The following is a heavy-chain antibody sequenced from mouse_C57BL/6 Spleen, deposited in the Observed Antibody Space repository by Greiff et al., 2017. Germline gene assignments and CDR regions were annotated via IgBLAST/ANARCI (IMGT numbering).Heavy chain of an antibody. J-gene: IGHJ4*01. D-gene: IGHD1-1*01. V-gene: IGHV1-15*01. Sequence: VQLQQSGAELVRPGASVTLSCKASGYTFTDYEMHWVKQTPVHGLEWIGAIDPETGGTAYNQKFKGKAILTADQSSSTAYMELRSLTSEDSAVYYCTSTTVVATDYAMDYWGQGTSVTVSS. CDR2: IDPETGGT. CDR3: TSTTVVATDYAMDY. CDR1: GYTFTDYE.